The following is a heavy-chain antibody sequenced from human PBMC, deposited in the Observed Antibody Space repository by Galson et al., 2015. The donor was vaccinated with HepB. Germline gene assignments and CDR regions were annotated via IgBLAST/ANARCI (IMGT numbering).Heavy chain of an antibody. Sequence: LTCTVSGGSISSYYWSWIRQPPGKGLEWIGYIYYSGSTNYNPSLKSRVTISVDTSKNQFSLKLSSVTAADTAVYYCARGSVAAVYYYYMDVWGKGTTVTVSS. J-gene: IGHJ6*03. CDR3: ARGSVAAVYYYYMDV. CDR1: GGSISSYY. CDR2: IYYSGST. D-gene: IGHD2-15*01. V-gene: IGHV4-59*01.